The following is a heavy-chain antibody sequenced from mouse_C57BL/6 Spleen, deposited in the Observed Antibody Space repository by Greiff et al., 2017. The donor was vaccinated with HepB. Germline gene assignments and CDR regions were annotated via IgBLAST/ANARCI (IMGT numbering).Heavy chain of an antibody. Sequence: EVKLVDSGGGLVKPGGSLKLSCAASGFTFSDYGMHWVRQAPEKGLEWVAYISSGSSTIYYADTVKGRFTISRDNAKNTLFLQMTSLRSEDTAMYYCATLGPPFDYWGQGTTLTVSS. V-gene: IGHV5-17*01. CDR2: ISSGSSTI. D-gene: IGHD4-1*01. CDR1: GFTFSDYG. CDR3: ATLGPPFDY. J-gene: IGHJ2*01.